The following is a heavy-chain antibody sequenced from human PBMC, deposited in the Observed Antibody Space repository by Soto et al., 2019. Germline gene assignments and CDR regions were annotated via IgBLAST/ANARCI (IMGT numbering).Heavy chain of an antibody. CDR3: ARADPQYSSSSYYYYGMDV. D-gene: IGHD6-6*01. CDR2: IIPIFGTA. V-gene: IGHV1-69*06. Sequence: SVKVSCKASGGTFSSYAISWVRQAPGQGLEWMGGIIPIFGTANYAQKFQGRVTITADKSTSTAYMELSSLRSEDTAVYYCARADPQYSSSSYYYYGMDVWGQGTTVTAP. CDR1: GGTFSSYA. J-gene: IGHJ6*02.